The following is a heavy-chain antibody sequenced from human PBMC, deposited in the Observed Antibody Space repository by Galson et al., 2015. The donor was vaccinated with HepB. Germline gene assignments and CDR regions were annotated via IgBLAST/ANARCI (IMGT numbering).Heavy chain of an antibody. V-gene: IGHV3-30-3*01. D-gene: IGHD2-2*01. CDR1: GFTFSSYA. CDR2: ISYDGSNK. CDR3: AKDRPYCSSTSCLQSSGFDP. Sequence: SLRLSCAASGFTFSSYAMHWVRQAPGKGLEWVAVISYDGSNKYYADSVKGRFTISRDNSKNTLYLQMNSLRAEDTAVYYCAKDRPYCSSTSCLQSSGFDPWGQGTLVTVSS. J-gene: IGHJ5*02.